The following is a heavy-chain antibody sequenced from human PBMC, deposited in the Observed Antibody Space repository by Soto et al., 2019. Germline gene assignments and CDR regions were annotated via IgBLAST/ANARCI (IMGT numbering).Heavy chain of an antibody. V-gene: IGHV3-7*05. CDR2: IKVDGSEK. D-gene: IGHD6-19*01. CDR3: AGVAV. Sequence: EVQLVESGGGFVQPGGSLRLSCAASGFTFSNYWMSWVRQAPGKGLEWVANIKVDGSEKYYVDSVKGRFSISRDNAKNSLYLQMNSLRAEDTAVYYCAGVAVRGQGTLVTVSS. J-gene: IGHJ4*02. CDR1: GFTFSNYW.